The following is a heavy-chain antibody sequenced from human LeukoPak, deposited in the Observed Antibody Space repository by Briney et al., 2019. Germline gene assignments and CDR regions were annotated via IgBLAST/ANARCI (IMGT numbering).Heavy chain of an antibody. D-gene: IGHD3-22*01. CDR3: AKSSYYDSSGYYREYYFDY. V-gene: IGHV3-23*01. CDR2: VSGSGGST. CDR1: GFTFSSYA. Sequence: GGSLRLSCAASGFTFSSYAMNWVRQAPGKGLEWVSSVSGSGGSTYYADSVKGRFTISRDNSKSTLFLQMNSLRAEDTAVYYCAKSSYYDSSGYYREYYFDYWGQGTLVTVSS. J-gene: IGHJ4*02.